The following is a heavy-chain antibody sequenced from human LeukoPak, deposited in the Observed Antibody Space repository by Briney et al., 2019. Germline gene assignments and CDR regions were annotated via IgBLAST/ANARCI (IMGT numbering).Heavy chain of an antibody. CDR1: GDSVCSNSAA. J-gene: IGHJ4*02. V-gene: IGHV6-1*01. Sequence: SQTLSLTCAISGDSVCSNSAAWNWIRQSPSRGLEWLGRTYYRSKWYNDYAVSVKSRITINPDTSKNQFSLQLNSVTPEDTAVYYCARDLWFGELLSNNFDYWGQGTLVTVSS. CDR2: TYYRSKWYN. CDR3: ARDLWFGELLSNNFDY. D-gene: IGHD3-10*01.